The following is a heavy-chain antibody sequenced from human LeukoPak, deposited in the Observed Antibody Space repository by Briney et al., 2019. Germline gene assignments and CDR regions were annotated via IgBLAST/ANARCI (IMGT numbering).Heavy chain of an antibody. V-gene: IGHV1-8*03. Sequence: ASVKVSCKASGYTFTSYDINWVRQATGQGLEWMGWMNPNSGNTGYAQKFQGRVTITRNTSISTAYMELSSLRSEDTAVYYCARDRPYSSTEKDAFDIWGQGTMVTVSS. CDR2: MNPNSGNT. CDR3: ARDRPYSSTEKDAFDI. J-gene: IGHJ3*02. CDR1: GYTFTSYD. D-gene: IGHD6-19*01.